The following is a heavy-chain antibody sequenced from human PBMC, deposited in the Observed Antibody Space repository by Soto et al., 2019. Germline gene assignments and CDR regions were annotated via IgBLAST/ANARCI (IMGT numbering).Heavy chain of an antibody. J-gene: IGHJ3*02. V-gene: IGHV4-61*01. D-gene: IGHD3-3*01. CDR2: IYYSGST. Sequence: KPSETLSLTCTVSGGSVSSGSYYWSWIRQPPGKGLEWIGYIYYSGSTNYNPSLKSRVTISVDTSKNQFSLKLSSVTAADTAVYYCARGALTIFGVVIIHQRYAFDIWGQGTMVTVSS. CDR1: GGSVSSGSYY. CDR3: ARGALTIFGVVIIHQRYAFDI.